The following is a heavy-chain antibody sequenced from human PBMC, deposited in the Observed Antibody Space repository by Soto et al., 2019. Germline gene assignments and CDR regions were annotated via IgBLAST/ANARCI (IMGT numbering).Heavy chain of an antibody. D-gene: IGHD6-19*01. CDR1: GGSISSYY. V-gene: IGHV4-59*01. CDR3: ARDHSGGWYDY. J-gene: IGHJ4*02. Sequence: PSATLSLTCTVSGGSISSYYWSWIRQPPGKGLEWIGYIYYSGSTNYNPSLKSRVTISVDTSKNQFSLKLSSVTAADTAVYYCARDHSGGWYDYWGQGTLVTVSS. CDR2: IYYSGST.